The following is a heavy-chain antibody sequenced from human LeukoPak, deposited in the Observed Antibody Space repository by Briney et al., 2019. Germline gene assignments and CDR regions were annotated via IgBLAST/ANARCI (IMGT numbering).Heavy chain of an antibody. V-gene: IGHV3-23*01. CDR1: GFTLSSYA. CDR3: ARRVFSAMSFDP. J-gene: IGHJ5*02. CDR2: ISSSGSST. Sequence: GGSLRLSCAASGFTLSSYALSWVRQAPGKGLEWVSSISSSGSSTFYADSVKGRFTISRGEPKNTLYLQMNSLRAEDTAVYYCARRVFSAMSFDPWGQGTLVTVSS. D-gene: IGHD3-10*01.